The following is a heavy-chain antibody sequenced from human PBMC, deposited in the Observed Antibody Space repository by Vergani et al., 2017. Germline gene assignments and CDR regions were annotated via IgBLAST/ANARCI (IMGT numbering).Heavy chain of an antibody. Sequence: EVQVVESGGGLIKPGGSLRLSCVVSGITFNNSWINWVRQAPGKGLEWIGRIRSKNDGGTADYAAPLKGRFTISRDDSKDSAFLLVNNLKTEDTAGYFCYTDYHDYWGQGTLVTVSS. CDR1: GITFNNSW. J-gene: IGHJ4*02. V-gene: IGHV3-15*01. CDR2: IRSKNDGGTA. CDR3: YTDYHDY. D-gene: IGHD2-2*02.